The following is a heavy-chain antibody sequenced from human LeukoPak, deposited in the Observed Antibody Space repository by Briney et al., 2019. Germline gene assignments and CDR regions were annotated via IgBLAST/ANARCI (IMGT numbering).Heavy chain of an antibody. Sequence: GGALRLSCAATRFTFDDYVLSWVRQAPGKGGEWVSGINWNGGSTDYVDSVKGRFTISRDNAKNSLYMQMNSLRAEDTALYYCARTQTPGVGANDAFDIWGQGTMVTVSS. J-gene: IGHJ3*02. CDR1: RFTFDDYV. CDR2: INWNGGST. D-gene: IGHD1-26*01. V-gene: IGHV3-20*04. CDR3: ARTQTPGVGANDAFDI.